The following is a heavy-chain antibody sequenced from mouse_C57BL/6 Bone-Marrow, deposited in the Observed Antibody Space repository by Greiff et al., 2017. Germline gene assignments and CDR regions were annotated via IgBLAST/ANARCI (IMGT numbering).Heavy chain of an antibody. CDR3: ARRGWLLPLYYFDY. Sequence: VQLQQSGPVLVKPGASVKMSCKASGYTFTDYYMNWVKQSHGKSLEWIGVINPYNGGTSYNQKFKGKATLTVDKSSSTAYMELNSLTSEDSAVYYCARRGWLLPLYYFDYWGQGTTLTVSS. J-gene: IGHJ2*01. CDR2: INPYNGGT. CDR1: GYTFTDYY. V-gene: IGHV1-19*01. D-gene: IGHD2-3*01.